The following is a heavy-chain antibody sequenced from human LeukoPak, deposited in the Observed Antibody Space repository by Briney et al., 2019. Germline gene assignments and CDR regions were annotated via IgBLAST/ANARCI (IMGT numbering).Heavy chain of an antibody. CDR3: ARVAKERVGGVYYFDY. V-gene: IGHV3-13*01. D-gene: IGHD1-1*01. CDR2: IGTAGDT. Sequence: GGSLRLSCAASGFTFSDYDTHWVRQATGKGLEWASAIGTAGDTYYTGSVKGRFTISRENAKNSLYLQMNSLRAGDTAVYYCARVAKERVGGVYYFDYWGQGTLVTVSS. J-gene: IGHJ4*02. CDR1: GFTFSDYD.